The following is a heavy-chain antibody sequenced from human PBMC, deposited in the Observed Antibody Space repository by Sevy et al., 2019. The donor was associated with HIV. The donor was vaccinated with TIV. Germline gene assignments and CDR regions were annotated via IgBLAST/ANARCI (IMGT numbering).Heavy chain of an antibody. D-gene: IGHD4-4*01. CDR2: INSNSGAI. Sequence: ASGKVSCKASGHTFSDYYIQWVRQAPGQGLEWMGWINSNSGAISYAQKFQGRVTMTSDTSISTVYMELSRLRSDDTAVYYCATEYSYDYWGQGTLVTVSS. V-gene: IGHV1-2*02. J-gene: IGHJ4*02. CDR1: GHTFSDYY. CDR3: ATEYSYDY.